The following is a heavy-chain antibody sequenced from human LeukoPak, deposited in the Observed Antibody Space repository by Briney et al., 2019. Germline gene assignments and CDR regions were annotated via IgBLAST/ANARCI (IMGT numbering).Heavy chain of an antibody. D-gene: IGHD3/OR15-3a*01. CDR3: AKQWRGTGDAFDI. Sequence: GGSLRLSCAASGFTFSSYTMSWVREAPGKGLEWVSSISGSGVSTYYADYVKGRFTLSRDNSKNTLYLQINSLRAEDTAVYYCAKQWRGTGDAFDIWGQGTMVTVSS. J-gene: IGHJ3*02. CDR2: ISGSGVST. V-gene: IGHV3-23*01. CDR1: GFTFSSYT.